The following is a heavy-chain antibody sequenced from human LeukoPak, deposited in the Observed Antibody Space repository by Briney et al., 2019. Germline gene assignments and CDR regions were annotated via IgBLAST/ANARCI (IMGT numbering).Heavy chain of an antibody. D-gene: IGHD6-19*01. CDR3: ARDPSSGWQTGDY. CDR2: IIPIFGTA. CDR1: GGTFSSYA. V-gene: IGHV1-69*13. Sequence: GASVKVSCKASGGTFSSYAISWVRQAPGQGLEWMGGIIPIFGTADYAQKFQGRVTITADESTSTAYMELSSLRSEDTAVYYCARDPSSGWQTGDYWGQGTLVTVSS. J-gene: IGHJ4*02.